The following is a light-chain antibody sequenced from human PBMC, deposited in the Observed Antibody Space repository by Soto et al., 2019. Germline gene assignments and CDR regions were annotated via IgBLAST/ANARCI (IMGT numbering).Light chain of an antibody. CDR1: RSDVGGYNY. Sequence: QSALTQPDSVSGSPGQSITLSCTGTRSDVGGYNYVYWHQQHPGKAPKLMIYDVTNRPSGVSDRVSGSKSGNTASLTISGLQAEDEADYYCSSYTSGSTYVFGAGTKLTVL. CDR2: DVT. V-gene: IGLV2-14*01. CDR3: SSYTSGSTYV. J-gene: IGLJ1*01.